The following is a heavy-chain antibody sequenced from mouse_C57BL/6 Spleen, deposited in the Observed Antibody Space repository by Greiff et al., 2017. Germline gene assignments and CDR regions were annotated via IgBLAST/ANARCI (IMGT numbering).Heavy chain of an antibody. J-gene: IGHJ2*01. CDR2: IYPGGGYT. CDR1: GYTFTNYW. Sequence: QVQLKQSGAELVRPGTSVKMSCKASGYTFTNYWIGWAKQRPGHGLEWIGDIYPGGGYTNYNEKFKGKATLTADKSSSTAYMQFSSLTSEDSAIYYCARGRDSNYDVYYFDYWGQGTTLTVSS. D-gene: IGHD2-5*01. V-gene: IGHV1-63*01. CDR3: ARGRDSNYDVYYFDY.